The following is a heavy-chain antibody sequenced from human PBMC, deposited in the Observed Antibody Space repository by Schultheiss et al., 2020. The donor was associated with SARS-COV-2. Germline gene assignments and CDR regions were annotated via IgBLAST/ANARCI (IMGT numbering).Heavy chain of an antibody. CDR3: ARHNRYGDP. CDR2: ISAYNGNT. J-gene: IGHJ5*02. Sequence: ASVKVSCKASGYTFTSYGISWVRQAPGQGLEWMGWISAYNGNTNYAQKFQGRVTMTEDTSTDTAYMELSSLRSEDTAVYYCARHNRYGDPWGQGTLVTVSS. D-gene: IGHD4-17*01. V-gene: IGHV1-18*01. CDR1: GYTFTSYG.